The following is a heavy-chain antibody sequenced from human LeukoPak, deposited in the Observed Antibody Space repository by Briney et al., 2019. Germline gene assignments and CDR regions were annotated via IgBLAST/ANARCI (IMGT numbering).Heavy chain of an antibody. V-gene: IGHV3-48*03. D-gene: IGHD3-22*01. Sequence: GGSLRLSCAASGFTFSSYEMNWVRQAPGKGLEWVSYISSSGSTIYYADSVKGRFTISRHNSKNTLYLQMNSLRAEDTAVYYCAKDIYYDSSGYRGYFDYWGQGTLVTVSS. J-gene: IGHJ4*02. CDR3: AKDIYYDSSGYRGYFDY. CDR2: ISSSGSTI. CDR1: GFTFSSYE.